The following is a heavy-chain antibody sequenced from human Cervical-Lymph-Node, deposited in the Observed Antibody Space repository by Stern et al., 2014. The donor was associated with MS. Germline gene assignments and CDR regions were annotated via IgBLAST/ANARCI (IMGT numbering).Heavy chain of an antibody. CDR3: AREYVEASGVGYLYYGLDV. V-gene: IGHV1-46*01. CDR2: INTLGGST. CDR1: GYTFINYY. D-gene: IGHD2-21*02. Sequence: VQLVESGAEVKKPGASVKVSCKASGYTFINYYMHWVRQAPGHGLEWMGIINTLGGSTDYTQKFQGRLTMTRDTSTTTVSMELIGLRPEDTAVYYCAREYVEASGVGYLYYGLDVWGQGTTVIVSS. J-gene: IGHJ6*02.